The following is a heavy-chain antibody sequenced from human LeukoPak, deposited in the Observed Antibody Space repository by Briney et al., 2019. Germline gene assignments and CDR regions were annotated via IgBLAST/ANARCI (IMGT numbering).Heavy chain of an antibody. CDR1: GFTFDDYA. Sequence: GGSLRLSCAASGFTFDDYAMHWVRQAPGKGLEWVSGISWNSGSIGYADSVKGRFTISRDNAKNSLYLQMNSLRAEDTALYYCAKAGSGSYYNDYWGQGTLVTVSS. CDR2: ISWNSGSI. J-gene: IGHJ4*02. D-gene: IGHD3-10*01. V-gene: IGHV3-9*01. CDR3: AKAGSGSYYNDY.